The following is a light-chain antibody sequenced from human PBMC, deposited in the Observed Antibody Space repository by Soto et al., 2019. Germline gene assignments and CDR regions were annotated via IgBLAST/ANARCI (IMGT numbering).Light chain of an antibody. J-gene: IGKJ5*01. CDR3: QQRPNWPPVFT. CDR1: QSVRTC. V-gene: IGKV3-11*01. CDR2: DAS. Sequence: EIVLPQSPATLSLSPGTGSPLSGRASQSVRTCLAWYQQKPGQAPRLLIFDASNRATGIPARFSGSGSGTDFTLTISRLEPDDFAVYYCQQRPNWPPVFTFGQGKRLEIK.